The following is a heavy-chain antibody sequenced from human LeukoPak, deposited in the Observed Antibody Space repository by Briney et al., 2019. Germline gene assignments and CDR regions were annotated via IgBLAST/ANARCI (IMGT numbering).Heavy chain of an antibody. V-gene: IGHV3-33*01. Sequence: PGGSLRLSCAASGFTFSGHGMHWIRQAPGKGLEWVAVIWHDGSKQLYADSVKGRFSISRDDSTSTLYLQMNSLRAEDTAVYYCAREDSGGWFAAYWGQGTLVTVSS. CDR1: GFTFSGHG. CDR3: AREDSGGWFAAY. D-gene: IGHD2-15*01. CDR2: IWHDGSKQ. J-gene: IGHJ4*02.